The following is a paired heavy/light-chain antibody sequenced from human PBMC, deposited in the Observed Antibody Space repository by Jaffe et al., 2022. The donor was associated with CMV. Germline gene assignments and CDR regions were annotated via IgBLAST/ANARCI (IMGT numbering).Heavy chain of an antibody. CDR2: INAGNGNT. V-gene: IGHV1-3*01. D-gene: IGHD3-3*01. CDR3: ARERTFGPFTIFGVVIETNWFDP. Sequence: QVQLVQSGAEVKKPGASVKVSCKASGYTFTSYAMHWVRQAPGQRLEWMGWINAGNGNTKYSQKFQGRVTITRDTSASTAYMELSSLRSEDTAVYYCARERTFGPFTIFGVVIETNWFDPWGQGTLVTVSS. CDR1: GYTFTSYA. J-gene: IGHJ5*02.
Light chain of an antibody. CDR2: DAS. Sequence: EIVLTQSPATLSLSPGERATLSCRASQSVSSYLAWYQQKPGQAPRLLIYDASNRATGIPARFSGSGSGTDFTLTISSLEPEDFAVYYCQQRSNWFWTFGQGTKVEIK. CDR3: QQRSNWFWT. CDR1: QSVSSY. J-gene: IGKJ1*01. V-gene: IGKV3-11*01.